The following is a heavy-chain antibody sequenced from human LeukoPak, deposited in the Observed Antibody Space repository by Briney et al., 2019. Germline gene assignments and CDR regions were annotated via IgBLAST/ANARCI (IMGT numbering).Heavy chain of an antibody. V-gene: IGHV1-18*01. CDR2: ISTYNANT. CDR1: GYTFTSFG. Sequence: GASVKVSCKASGYTFTSFGISWVRQAPGQGLGWMGWISTYNANTNYAQKLQGRVTMTTDTSTSTAYMELRSLRSDDTAVYFCARVFSFGDYIWGSYRYYFDYWGQGTLVTVSS. J-gene: IGHJ4*02. CDR3: ARVFSFGDYIWGSYRYYFDY. D-gene: IGHD3-16*02.